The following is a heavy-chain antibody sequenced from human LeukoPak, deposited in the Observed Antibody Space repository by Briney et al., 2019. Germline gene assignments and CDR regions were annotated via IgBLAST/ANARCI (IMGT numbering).Heavy chain of an antibody. Sequence: PGRSLRLSCAASGFTFSSYGMHWVRQAPGKGLEWVAVISYDGSNKYYADSVKGRFTISRDNSKNTLYLQMNSLRAEDTAVYYCAKDPVRYCSSTSCLSNWFDPWGQGTLVTVSS. D-gene: IGHD2-2*01. V-gene: IGHV3-30*18. CDR1: GFTFSSYG. J-gene: IGHJ5*02. CDR3: AKDPVRYCSSTSCLSNWFDP. CDR2: ISYDGSNK.